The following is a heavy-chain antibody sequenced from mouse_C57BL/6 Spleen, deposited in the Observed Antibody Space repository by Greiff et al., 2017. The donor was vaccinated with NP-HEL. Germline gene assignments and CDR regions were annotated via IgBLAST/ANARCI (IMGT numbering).Heavy chain of an antibody. D-gene: IGHD1-1*01. CDR1: GYSITSGYY. J-gene: IGHJ2*01. CDR2: ISYDGSN. CDR3: ARRGYYGDY. V-gene: IGHV3-6*01. Sequence: EVKLQESGPGLVKPSQSLSLTCSVTGYSITSGYYWNWIRQFPGNQLEWVGYISYDGSNNYNPTLKNRISITRDTSKNQFFLKLNSVTTEDTATYYCARRGYYGDYWGQGTTLTVSS.